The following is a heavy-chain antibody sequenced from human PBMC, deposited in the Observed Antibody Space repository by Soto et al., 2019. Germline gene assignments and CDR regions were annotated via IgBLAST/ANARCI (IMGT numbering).Heavy chain of an antibody. Sequence: QVQLVESGGGVVQPGRSLRLSCAASGFTFSSYGMHWVRQAPGKGLEWVAVIWYDGSNKYYADSVKGRFTISRDNSMNMLYLQMNSLRAEDTALCYCSRDPREIVLVPGATRHVYYRYDGMQVWGQGTTVTFSS. CDR3: SRDPREIVLVPGATRHVYYRYDGMQV. D-gene: IGHD2-2*01. CDR1: GFTFSSYG. CDR2: IWYDGSNK. J-gene: IGHJ6*01. V-gene: IGHV3-33*01.